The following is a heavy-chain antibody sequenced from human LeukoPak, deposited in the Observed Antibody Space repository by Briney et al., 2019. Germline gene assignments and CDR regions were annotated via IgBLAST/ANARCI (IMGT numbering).Heavy chain of an antibody. J-gene: IGHJ3*02. CDR1: GYTFTSYD. Sequence: GASVKVSCKASGYTFTSYDINWVRQATGQGLEWMGWMNPNSGNTDYAQKFQGRVTMTRDTSISTAYMELSSLRSEDTAVYYCARVDLLWFVKDAFDIWGQGTMVTVSS. CDR3: ARVDLLWFVKDAFDI. D-gene: IGHD3-10*01. V-gene: IGHV1-8*02. CDR2: MNPNSGNT.